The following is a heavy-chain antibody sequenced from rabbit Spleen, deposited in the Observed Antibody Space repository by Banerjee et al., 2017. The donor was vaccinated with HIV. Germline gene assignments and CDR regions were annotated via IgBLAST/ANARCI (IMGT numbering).Heavy chain of an antibody. Sequence: QEQLVESGGGLVKPEGSLKLSCTASGFSFSNKAVMCWVRQAPGKGLEWIACINAVTGKAVYASWAKGRFTFSKTSSTTVTLQMTSLTAADTATYFCAKDLPGSGYYLNLWGPGTLVTVS. CDR1: GFSFSNKAV. CDR2: INAVTGKA. CDR3: AKDLPGSGYYLNL. J-gene: IGHJ4*01. V-gene: IGHV1S45*01. D-gene: IGHD8-1*01.